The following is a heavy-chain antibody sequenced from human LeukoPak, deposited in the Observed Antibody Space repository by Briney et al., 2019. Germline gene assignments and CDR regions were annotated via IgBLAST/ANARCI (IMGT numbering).Heavy chain of an antibody. V-gene: IGHV4-4*07. CDR1: GGSISSYY. CDR2: IYTSGST. J-gene: IGHJ4*02. Sequence: SETLSLTCTVSGGSISSYYWSWIRQPAGKGLEWIGRIYTSGSTNYNPSLKSRVTMSEDTSKNQFSLKLSSVTAADTAVYYCAREYSSGWSRGFDYWGQGTLVTVSS. D-gene: IGHD6-19*01. CDR3: AREYSSGWSRGFDY.